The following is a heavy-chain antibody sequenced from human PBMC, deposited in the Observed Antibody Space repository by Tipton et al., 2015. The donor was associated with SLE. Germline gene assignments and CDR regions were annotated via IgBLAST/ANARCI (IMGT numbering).Heavy chain of an antibody. CDR2: IYYSGST. CDR1: GDSISSSSYY. V-gene: IGHV4-39*01. CDR3: APDCYYGSGSFDTFDI. Sequence: TLSLTCTVSGDSISSSSYYWGWIRQPPGKGLEWIGSIYYSGSTYYNPSLKSRVTISVDTSKNQFSLKLSSVTAADTAVYYCAPDCYYGSGSFDTFDIWGQGTMVTVSS. D-gene: IGHD3-10*01. J-gene: IGHJ3*02.